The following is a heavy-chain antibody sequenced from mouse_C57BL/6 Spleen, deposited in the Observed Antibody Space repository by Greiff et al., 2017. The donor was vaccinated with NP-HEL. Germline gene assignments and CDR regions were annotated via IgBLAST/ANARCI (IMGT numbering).Heavy chain of an antibody. CDR1: GFTFSDYG. CDR2: ISSGSSTI. J-gene: IGHJ4*01. Sequence: EVMLVESGGGLVKPGGSLKLSCAASGFTFSDYGMHWVRQAPEKGLEWVAYISSGSSTIYYADTVKGRFTISRDNAKTTLFLQMTSLRSEDTAMYYCARTGAKAMDYWGQGTSVTVSS. V-gene: IGHV5-17*01. CDR3: ARTGAKAMDY. D-gene: IGHD4-1*01.